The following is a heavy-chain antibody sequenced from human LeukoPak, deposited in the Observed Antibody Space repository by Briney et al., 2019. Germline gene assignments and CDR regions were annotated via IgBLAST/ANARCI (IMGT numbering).Heavy chain of an antibody. Sequence: SETLSLTCAVYGGSFSGYYWSWIRQPPGKGPEWIGEINHSGSTNYNPSLKSRVTISVDTSKNQFSLKLSSVTAADTAVYYCARHVIRYYYDSSGCFDYWGQGTLVTVSS. J-gene: IGHJ4*02. D-gene: IGHD3-22*01. V-gene: IGHV4-34*01. CDR3: ARHVIRYYYDSSGCFDY. CDR1: GGSFSGYY. CDR2: INHSGST.